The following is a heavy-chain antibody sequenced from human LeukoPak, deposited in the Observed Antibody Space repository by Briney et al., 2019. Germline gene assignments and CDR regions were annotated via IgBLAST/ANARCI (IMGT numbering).Heavy chain of an antibody. D-gene: IGHD2-2*01. CDR2: INPNSGGT. Sequence: ASVKVSCKASGYIFTGYYMHWVRQAPGQGLEWMGWINPNSGGTNYAQKFQGRVTMTRDTSISTAYMELSRLRSDDTAVYYCARAWPRIVVVPAAHHFDYWGQGTLVTVSS. V-gene: IGHV1-2*02. J-gene: IGHJ4*02. CDR1: GYIFTGYY. CDR3: ARAWPRIVVVPAAHHFDY.